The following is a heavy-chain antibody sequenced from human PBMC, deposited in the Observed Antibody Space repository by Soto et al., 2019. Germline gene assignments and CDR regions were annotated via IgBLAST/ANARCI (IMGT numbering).Heavy chain of an antibody. CDR2: IYYSGST. J-gene: IGHJ6*02. CDR3: ARVFGFGGMDV. Sequence: QVQLQESGPGLVKPSQTLSLTCTVSGGSISSGGYYWSWIRQHPGKGLEWIGYIYYSGSTDYNPSLQSRLTISVDTSQNQFSLKLSSVTAVDTVVYFSARVFGFGGMDVWGQGTTVTVSS. CDR1: GGSISSGGYY. D-gene: IGHD3-10*01. V-gene: IGHV4-31*03.